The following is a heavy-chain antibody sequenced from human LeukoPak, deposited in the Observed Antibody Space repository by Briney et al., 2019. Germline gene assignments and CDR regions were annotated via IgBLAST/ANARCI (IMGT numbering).Heavy chain of an antibody. CDR2: IIPIFGST. CDR3: ARAGGLAALNWFDP. Sequence: ASVKVSCKASAGTFSSYEISWVRQAPGQGLEWMGRIIPIFGSTNYAQKFQGRVTITTDESTSTAYMELSSLRSEDTAVYYCARAGGLAALNWFDPWGQGTLVTVSS. CDR1: AGTFSSYE. J-gene: IGHJ5*02. V-gene: IGHV1-69*05. D-gene: IGHD6-13*01.